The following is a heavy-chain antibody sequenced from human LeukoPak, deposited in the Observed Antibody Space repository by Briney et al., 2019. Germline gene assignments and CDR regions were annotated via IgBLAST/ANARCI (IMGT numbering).Heavy chain of an antibody. J-gene: IGHJ2*01. Sequence: ASVKVSCKASGYTFIGYYIHWVRQAPGQGLEWMGWINSNRGDTNYAQKFQGRVTMTRDTSTSTAYMEVNRLTSDDTAVYYCARDVTGDQSWFFDLWGRGTLVTVSS. CDR1: GYTFIGYY. D-gene: IGHD7-27*01. CDR2: INSNRGDT. CDR3: ARDVTGDQSWFFDL. V-gene: IGHV1-2*02.